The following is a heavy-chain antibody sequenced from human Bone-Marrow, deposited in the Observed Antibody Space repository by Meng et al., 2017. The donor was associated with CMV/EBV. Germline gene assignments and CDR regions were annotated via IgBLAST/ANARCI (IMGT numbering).Heavy chain of an antibody. CDR1: GGSISSYY. J-gene: IGHJ3*02. D-gene: IGHD6-6*01. CDR3: ARVYRWQLVAVDAFDI. Sequence: SETLSLTCTVSGGSISSYYWSWIRQPPGKGLEWIGYIYYSGSTNYNPSLKSRVTISVDTSKNQFSLKLSSVTAADTAVYCCARVYRWQLVAVDAFDIWGQGTMVTVSS. CDR2: IYYSGST. V-gene: IGHV4-59*01.